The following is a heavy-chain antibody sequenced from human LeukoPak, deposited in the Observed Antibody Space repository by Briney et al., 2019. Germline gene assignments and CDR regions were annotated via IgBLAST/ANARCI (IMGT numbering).Heavy chain of an antibody. CDR2: IYYTGST. J-gene: IGHJ4*02. D-gene: IGHD2-8*01. CDR1: GGSVTSYY. Sequence: KPSETLSLTCTVSGGSVTSYYWSWIRQPPGKGLEWIGYIYYTGSTNYNPSLKSRVTISVGTSKNQFSLKLSSVTAADTAMYYCARHIGGVDYYWGQGALVTVTS. V-gene: IGHV4-59*08. CDR3: ARHIGGVDYY.